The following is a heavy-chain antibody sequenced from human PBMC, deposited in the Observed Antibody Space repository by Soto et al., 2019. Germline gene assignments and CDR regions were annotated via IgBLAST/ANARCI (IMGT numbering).Heavy chain of an antibody. Sequence: GASVKVSCKASGGTFSSYAISWVRQAPGQGLEWMGGIIPIFGTANYAQKFQGRVTITADESTSTAYMELSSLRSEDTAVYYCARGVSGSYFGANHDAFDIWGQGTMVTVSS. D-gene: IGHD1-26*01. CDR2: IIPIFGTA. V-gene: IGHV1-69*13. CDR3: ARGVSGSYFGANHDAFDI. J-gene: IGHJ3*02. CDR1: GGTFSSYA.